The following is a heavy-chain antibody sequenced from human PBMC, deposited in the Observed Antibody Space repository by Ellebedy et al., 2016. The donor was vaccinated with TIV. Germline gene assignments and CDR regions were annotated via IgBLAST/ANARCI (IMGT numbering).Heavy chain of an antibody. CDR1: GFAFSSSW. Sequence: GESLKISCAASGFAFSSSWMSWVRQAQGKGLEWVANTNPDGSATYYVDSMTGRLTISRDNAKNSLFLQMSSLRADDTAVYYCARDPMRFAFDLWGQGTMVSVSS. J-gene: IGHJ3*01. CDR3: ARDPMRFAFDL. V-gene: IGHV3-7*01. CDR2: TNPDGSAT.